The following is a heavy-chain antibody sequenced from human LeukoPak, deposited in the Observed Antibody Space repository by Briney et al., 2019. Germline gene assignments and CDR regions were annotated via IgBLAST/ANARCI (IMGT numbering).Heavy chain of an antibody. Sequence: SVKVSCKASGGTFGSYAISWVRQAPGQGLEWMGRIIPILGIANYAQKFQGRVTITADKSTSTAYMELSSLRSEDTAVYYCARATQWELFFDYWGQGTLVTVSS. V-gene: IGHV1-69*04. J-gene: IGHJ4*02. D-gene: IGHD1-26*01. CDR1: GGTFGSYA. CDR3: ARATQWELFFDY. CDR2: IIPILGIA.